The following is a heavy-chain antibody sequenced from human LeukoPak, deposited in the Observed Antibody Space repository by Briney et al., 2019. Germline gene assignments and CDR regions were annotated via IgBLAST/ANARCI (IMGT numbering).Heavy chain of an antibody. J-gene: IGHJ4*02. CDR3: AREIAVAGTGYFDY. D-gene: IGHD6-19*01. CDR1: GFTFSSYS. V-gene: IGHV3-21*01. CDR2: SSSSSSYI. Sequence: PGGTLRLTCAASGFTFSSYSMNWVRQAPGKGLEWVSSSSSSSSYIYYADSVKGRFTISRDNAKNSLYLQMNSLRAEDTAVYYCAREIAVAGTGYFDYWGQGTLVTVSS.